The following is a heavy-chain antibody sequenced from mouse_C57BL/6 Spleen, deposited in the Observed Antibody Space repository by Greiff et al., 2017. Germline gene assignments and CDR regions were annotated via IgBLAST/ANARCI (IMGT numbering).Heavy chain of an antibody. CDR2: IDPANGNT. D-gene: IGHD2-5*01. Sequence: EVKLMESVAELVRPGASVKLSCTASGFNIKNTYMHWVKQRPEQGLEWIGRIDPANGNTKYAPKFQGKATLTVDKSSSTPYMQLSSLTSEDSAVYYCARDYSNYWFAYWGQGTLVTVSA. J-gene: IGHJ3*01. V-gene: IGHV14-3*01. CDR1: GFNIKNTY. CDR3: ARDYSNYWFAY.